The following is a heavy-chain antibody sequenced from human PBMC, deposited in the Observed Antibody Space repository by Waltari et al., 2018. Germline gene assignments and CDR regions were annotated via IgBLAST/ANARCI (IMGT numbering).Heavy chain of an antibody. V-gene: IGHV1-3*04. CDR2: INSGNGNT. J-gene: IGHJ6*02. Sequence: QVQLVQSGAEVKKPGASVKVSCKASGYTFTSYAMHWVRQAPGQRLEWMGWINSGNGNTKYSQEFQGRVTITRDTSASTAYMELSSLRSEDTAVYYCASGGLGGLDYYYYGMDVWGQGTTVTVSS. CDR3: ASGGLGGLDYYYYGMDV. D-gene: IGHD3-16*01. CDR1: GYTFTSYA.